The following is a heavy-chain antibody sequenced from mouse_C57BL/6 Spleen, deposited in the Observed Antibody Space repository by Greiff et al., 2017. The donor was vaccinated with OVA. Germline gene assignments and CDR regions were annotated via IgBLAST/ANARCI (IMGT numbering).Heavy chain of an antibody. CDR2: IYPSDSET. CDR3: VPWDGAMDY. CDR1: GYTFTSYW. D-gene: IGHD4-1*01. Sequence: VQLQQPGAELVRPGSSVKLSCKASGYTFTSYWMDWVKQRPGQGLEWIGNIYPSDSETHYNQKFKDKATLTVDKSSSTAYMQLSSLTSEDSAVYYCVPWDGAMDYWGQGTSVTVSS. V-gene: IGHV1-61*01. J-gene: IGHJ4*01.